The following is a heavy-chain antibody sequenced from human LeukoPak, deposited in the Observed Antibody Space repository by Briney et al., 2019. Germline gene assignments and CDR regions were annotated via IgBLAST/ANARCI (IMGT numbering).Heavy chain of an antibody. CDR1: GYTFTSYG. CDR3: ARGGYSYGPTRDYYYYGMDV. J-gene: IGHJ6*02. CDR2: IIPIFGTA. D-gene: IGHD5-18*01. V-gene: IGHV1-69*13. Sequence: ASVKVSCKASGYTFTSYGISWVRQAPGQGLEWMGGIIPIFGTANYAQKFQGRVTITADESTSTAYMELSSLGSEDTAVYYCARGGYSYGPTRDYYYYGMDVWGQGTTVTVSS.